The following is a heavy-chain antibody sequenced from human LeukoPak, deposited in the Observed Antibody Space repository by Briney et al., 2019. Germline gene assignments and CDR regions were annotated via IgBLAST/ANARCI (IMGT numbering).Heavy chain of an antibody. CDR1: GYTFTSYG. V-gene: IGHV1-18*01. J-gene: IGHJ6*02. D-gene: IGHD5-18*01. CDR2: ISAYNGNT. CDR3: ARVWRRTAMVTYYYYGMDV. Sequence: ASVKVSCKASGYTFTSYGISWVVQAPGQGLERMGWISAYNGNTNYAQKLQGRVTMTTDTSTSTAYMELRSLRSDDTAVYYCARVWRRTAMVTYYYYGMDVWGQGTTVTVSS.